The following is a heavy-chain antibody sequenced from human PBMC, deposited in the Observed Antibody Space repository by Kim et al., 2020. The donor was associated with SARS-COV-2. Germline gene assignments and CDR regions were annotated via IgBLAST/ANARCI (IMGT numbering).Heavy chain of an antibody. J-gene: IGHJ4*02. CDR2: YRGGST. V-gene: IGHV3-53*01. CDR3: ARDDDF. Sequence: YRGGSTHYADYVKGRFTISEDNSKNTVYLQINSLRVEDTAVYYCARDDDFWGQGTLVTVSS.